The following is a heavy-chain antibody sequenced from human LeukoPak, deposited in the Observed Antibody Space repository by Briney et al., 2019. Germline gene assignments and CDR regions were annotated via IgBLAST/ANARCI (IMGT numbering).Heavy chain of an antibody. D-gene: IGHD6-13*01. Sequence: GGSLRLSCTVSGFTVSSNSMSWVRQAPGEGLEWVSFIYSDNTHYSDSVKGRFTISRDNSKNTLYLQMNSLRAEDTAVYYCASPSGIAPAGRDFYHYYMDVWGKGTTVTVSS. V-gene: IGHV3-53*01. CDR3: ASPSGIAPAGRDFYHYYMDV. CDR2: IYSDNT. CDR1: GFTVSSNS. J-gene: IGHJ6*03.